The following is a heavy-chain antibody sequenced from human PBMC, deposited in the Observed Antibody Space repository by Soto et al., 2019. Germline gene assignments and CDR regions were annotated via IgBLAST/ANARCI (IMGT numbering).Heavy chain of an antibody. J-gene: IGHJ6*02. D-gene: IGHD2-15*01. V-gene: IGHV3-11*05. CDR2: ISSSSSYT. CDR1: GFTFSDYY. Sequence: QVQLVESGGGLVKPGGSLRLSCAASGFTFSDYYMSWIRQAPGKGLEWVSYISSSSSYTNYADSVKGRFTISRDNAKNSLYLQMNGLRAEDTAVYYCARDGPSLGYCSGGSCYYYGMDVWGQGTTVTVSS. CDR3: ARDGPSLGYCSGGSCYYYGMDV.